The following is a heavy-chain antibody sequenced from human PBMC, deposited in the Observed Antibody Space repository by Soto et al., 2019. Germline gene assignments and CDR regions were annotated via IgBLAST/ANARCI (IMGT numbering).Heavy chain of an antibody. CDR3: ARGPHYYDSSGYGAGDDH. CDR2: IIPLLGTT. CDR1: GGTFSDYP. Sequence: QVQLVQSGAEVKKPGSSVRVSCKPSGGTFSDYPISWVRQAPGHGLEWLGGIIPLLGTTTYAQKFRGRVTLSADASTSTAYMDLTSLRSDDTGVYYCARGPHYYDSSGYGAGDDHWGQGTLVTVSS. J-gene: IGHJ5*02. D-gene: IGHD3-22*01. V-gene: IGHV1-69*01.